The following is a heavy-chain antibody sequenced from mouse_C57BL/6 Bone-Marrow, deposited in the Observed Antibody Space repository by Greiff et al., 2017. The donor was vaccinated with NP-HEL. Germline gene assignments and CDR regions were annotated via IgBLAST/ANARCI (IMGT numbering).Heavy chain of an antibody. Sequence: VKLQQSGAELVRPGASVTLSCKASGYTFTDYEMHWVKQTPVHGLEWIGAIDPETGGTAYNQKFKGKAILTADKSSSTAYMELRSLTSEDAAVYYCTVWNFDYWGQGTTLTVSS. CDR2: IDPETGGT. D-gene: IGHD2-10*02. CDR3: TVWNFDY. CDR1: GYTFTDYE. J-gene: IGHJ2*01. V-gene: IGHV1-15*01.